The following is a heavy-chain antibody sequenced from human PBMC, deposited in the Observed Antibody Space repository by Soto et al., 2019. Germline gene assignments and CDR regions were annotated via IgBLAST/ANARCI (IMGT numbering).Heavy chain of an antibody. Sequence: ASVKVSCKASGYTFTSYGISWVRQAPGQGLEWMGWISAYNGNTNYAQKLQGRVTMTTDTSTSTAYMELRSLRSDDTAVYYCARVIAGKGHIWFDPWGQGTLVTVSS. D-gene: IGHD2-15*01. J-gene: IGHJ5*02. CDR3: ARVIAGKGHIWFDP. CDR2: ISAYNGNT. CDR1: GYTFTSYG. V-gene: IGHV1-18*01.